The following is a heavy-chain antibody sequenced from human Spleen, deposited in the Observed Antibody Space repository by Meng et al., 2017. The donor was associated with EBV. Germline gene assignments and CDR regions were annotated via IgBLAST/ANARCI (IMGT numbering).Heavy chain of an antibody. Sequence: QVQLQQWGAGLLKPSEXLSLTCAVYGGSFSGYYWSWIRQPPGKGLEWIGEINHSGSTNYSPSLKSRLTISVDTSKNQFSLKLNSVTAADTAVYYCARVPRRGARINTYYYGSGSYFWYFDYWGQGSLVTVSS. CDR2: INHSGST. CDR1: GGSFSGYY. CDR3: ARVPRRGARINTYYYGSGSYFWYFDY. J-gene: IGHJ4*02. D-gene: IGHD3-10*01. V-gene: IGHV4-34*01.